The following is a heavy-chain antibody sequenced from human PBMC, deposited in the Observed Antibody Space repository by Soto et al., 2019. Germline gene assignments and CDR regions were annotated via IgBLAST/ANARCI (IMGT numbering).Heavy chain of an antibody. V-gene: IGHV1-69*06. CDR2: IVPNVGTV. D-gene: IGHD3-3*01. Sequence: QMQLVQSGAEVKKPGSSVKVSCKASGGTLSSFINYPINWVRQAPGQGLEWMGGIVPNVGTVNYAQKFQGRVTITADKSTGTAYMGLSSLRSEDTALYYCARRDTSGFLRYFDKWGQGTLVTVSS. CDR3: ARRDTSGFLRYFDK. CDR1: GGTLSSFINYP. J-gene: IGHJ4*02.